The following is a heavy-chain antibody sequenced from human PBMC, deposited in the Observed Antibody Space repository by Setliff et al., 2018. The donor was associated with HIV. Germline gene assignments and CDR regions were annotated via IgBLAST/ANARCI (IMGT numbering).Heavy chain of an antibody. CDR1: GGTFSSYA. CDR2: IIPILGIA. D-gene: IGHD5-18*01. V-gene: IGHV1-69*10. CDR3: ARSRRIQLWLPLNY. J-gene: IGHJ4*02. Sequence: GASVKVSCKASGGTFSSYAISWVRQAPGQGLEWMGGIIPILGIANYAQKFQGRVTITAGKSTSTAYMELSSLRSEDTAVYYCARSRRIQLWLPLNYWGQGTPVTVSS.